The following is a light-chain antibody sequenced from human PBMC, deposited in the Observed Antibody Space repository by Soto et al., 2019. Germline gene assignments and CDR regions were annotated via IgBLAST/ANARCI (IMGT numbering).Light chain of an antibody. CDR2: DVS. CDR1: SSDVGGYNY. V-gene: IGLV2-14*01. CDR3: SSYTSSSTSYV. Sequence: QSVLTQPASVSGSPGQSITISCPGTSSDVGGYNYVSWYQQHPGKAPKLMIYDVSNRPSGVSNRFSGSKSGNTASLTISGLQAEGEADYYCSSYTSSSTSYVFGTGTKVTVL. J-gene: IGLJ1*01.